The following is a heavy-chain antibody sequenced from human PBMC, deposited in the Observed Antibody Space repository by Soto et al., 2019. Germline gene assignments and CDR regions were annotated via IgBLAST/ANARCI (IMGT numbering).Heavy chain of an antibody. CDR1: AFTFSSYS. Sequence: PLRLSCAASAFTFSSYSMHWVRQAPGKGLEWVAVISYDGSNKYYADSVKGRFTVSRDNSKNTLFLQLNSLRPEDTAVYHCVRFFDGYCNHRDYSYAVDVWGLGTTVTVSS. D-gene: IGHD5-18*01. V-gene: IGHV3-30*04. J-gene: IGHJ6*02. CDR3: VRFFDGYCNHRDYSYAVDV. CDR2: ISYDGSNK.